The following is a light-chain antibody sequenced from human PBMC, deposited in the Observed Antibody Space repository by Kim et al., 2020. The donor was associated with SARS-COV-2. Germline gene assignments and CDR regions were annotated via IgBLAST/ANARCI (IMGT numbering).Light chain of an antibody. CDR3: QQRSNWPLT. Sequence: LAPGERATLSCRASQSINTYLAWYQQKPGQPPRLLIYDASNRATGIPARFSGSGSGTDFTLTINTLEPEDFAVYYCQQRSNWPLTFGGGTKVDIK. CDR1: QSINTY. V-gene: IGKV3-11*01. CDR2: DAS. J-gene: IGKJ4*01.